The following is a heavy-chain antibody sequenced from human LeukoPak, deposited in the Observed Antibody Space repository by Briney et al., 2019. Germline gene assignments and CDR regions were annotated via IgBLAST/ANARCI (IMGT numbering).Heavy chain of an antibody. Sequence: SETLSLTCAVSGASLLDYYWSWVRQPPGKRLEWIGYISKRGSTNSNPSLDGRVTVSEDISRSQFSLQLVSVTAADTAVYYCVRHIPIGKGAFDYWGPGILVTVSS. CDR1: GASLLDYY. CDR2: ISKRGST. D-gene: IGHD1-1*01. J-gene: IGHJ4*02. CDR3: VRHIPIGKGAFDY. V-gene: IGHV4-59*08.